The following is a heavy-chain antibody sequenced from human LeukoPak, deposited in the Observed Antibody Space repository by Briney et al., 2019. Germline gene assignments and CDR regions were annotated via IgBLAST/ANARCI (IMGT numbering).Heavy chain of an antibody. CDR2: IYPRDGST. J-gene: IGHJ4*02. Sequence: GGSVKVPCKASGYSFTSNYIHWVRQAPGQGLEWMGMIYPRDGSTSYAQKFQGRVTVSRDTSTSTVHKELSGLRSEDTAVYYCARDHEAFDYWGQGTLVTVSS. CDR1: GYSFTSNY. V-gene: IGHV1-46*01. CDR3: ARDHEAFDY.